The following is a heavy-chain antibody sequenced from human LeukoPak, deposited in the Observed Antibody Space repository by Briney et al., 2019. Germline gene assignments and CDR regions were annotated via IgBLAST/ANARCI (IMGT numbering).Heavy chain of an antibody. CDR3: AKALHPNHTAPFDY. CDR1: GFTFSSYA. Sequence: GGSLRLSCAASGFTFSSYAMSWVSQAPGEGLEWVSAISGSGGSTYYADSVKGRFTISRDNSKNTLYLQMNSLRAEDTAVYYCAKALHPNHTAPFDYWGQGTLVTVSS. CDR2: ISGSGGST. J-gene: IGHJ4*02. V-gene: IGHV3-23*01.